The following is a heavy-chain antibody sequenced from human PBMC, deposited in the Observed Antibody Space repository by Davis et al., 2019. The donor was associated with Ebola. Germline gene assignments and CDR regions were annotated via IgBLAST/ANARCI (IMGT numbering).Heavy chain of an antibody. CDR3: ARGLLGDNWFDP. CDR2: IIPILGIA. V-gene: IGHV1-69*04. J-gene: IGHJ5*02. CDR1: GGTFSSYA. D-gene: IGHD3-16*01. Sequence: AASVKVSCKASGGTFSSYAISWVRQAPGQGLEWMGRIIPILGIANYAQKFQGRVTITADESTSTAYMELSSLRSEDTAVYYCARGLLGDNWFDPWGQGTLVTVSS.